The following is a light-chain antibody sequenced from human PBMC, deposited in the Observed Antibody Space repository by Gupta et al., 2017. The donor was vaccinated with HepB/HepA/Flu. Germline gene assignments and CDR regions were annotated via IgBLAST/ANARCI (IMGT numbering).Light chain of an antibody. CDR3: CSYAGRYTV. CDR1: SSDVGGYNY. CDR2: DVS. Sequence: QSALTQPHSVSGSPGQSVTISCTGTSSDVGGYNYVSWYQQHPGKAPKLMIYDVSKRPSGVPDRFSGSKSGNTASLTISGLQAEDEADYYCCSYAGRYTVFGGGTKLTVL. V-gene: IGLV2-11*01. J-gene: IGLJ2*01.